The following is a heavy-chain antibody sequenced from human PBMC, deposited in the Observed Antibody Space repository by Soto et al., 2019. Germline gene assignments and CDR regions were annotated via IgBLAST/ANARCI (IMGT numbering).Heavy chain of an antibody. CDR2: ISDYNGNT. J-gene: IGHJ6*02. D-gene: IGHD3-10*01. Sequence: QVQLVQSGVEVKKAGASVKVSCKASGYTFSSYGISWARQAPGQGLEWRGWISDYNGNTHYAQKFQGRLIMTTDTSMRTAYMELRGLRTDDTAVYFCARAGYYSGSGTFSPPRYYGMAVWGQGTTVTVSS. CDR3: ARAGYYSGSGTFSPPRYYGMAV. V-gene: IGHV1-18*01. CDR1: GYTFSSYG.